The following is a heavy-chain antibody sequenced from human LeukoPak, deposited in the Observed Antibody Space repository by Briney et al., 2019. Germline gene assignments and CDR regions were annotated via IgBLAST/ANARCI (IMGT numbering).Heavy chain of an antibody. Sequence: GASVKVSCKASGGTFSSYAISWVRQAPGQGLEWLGWISANNGKTNYAQKVQGRVTMTTDTFTTTTYMELRSLRSDDTAMYYCARDLPHYYNDSSGLHVFDVWGQGTMVTVSS. CDR3: ARDLPHYYNDSSGLHVFDV. V-gene: IGHV1-18*01. CDR1: GGTFSSYA. J-gene: IGHJ3*01. D-gene: IGHD3-22*01. CDR2: ISANNGKT.